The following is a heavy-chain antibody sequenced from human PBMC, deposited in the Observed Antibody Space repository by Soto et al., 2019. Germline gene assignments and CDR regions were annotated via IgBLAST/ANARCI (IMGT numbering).Heavy chain of an antibody. V-gene: IGHV5-10-1*01. Sequence: GESLKISCKASGYSFTNYWISWVRQMPGKGLEWMGRIDPSDSYTHYSPSLQGHGTISTDESISTAYLQWSSLKASDTAVYYCEPLAPVSSDQDFDNWGQGTLVTVSS. J-gene: IGHJ4*02. CDR1: GYSFTNYW. D-gene: IGHD3-3*01. CDR2: IDPSDSYT. CDR3: EPLAPVSSDQDFDN.